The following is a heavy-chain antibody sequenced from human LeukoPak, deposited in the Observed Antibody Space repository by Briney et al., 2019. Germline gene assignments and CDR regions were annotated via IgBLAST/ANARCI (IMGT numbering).Heavy chain of an antibody. V-gene: IGHV1-46*01. CDR2: INPSGGST. CDR3: ARADREYCSSTSCAFDY. CDR1: GYTFTSYY. Sequence: ASVKVSCKASGYTFTSYYMHWVRQAPGQGLEWMGIINPSGGSTSYAQKFQGRVTMTRDTSTSTVYMELSSLRSEDTAVYYCARADREYCSSTSCAFDYWGQGTLVTVSS. J-gene: IGHJ4*02. D-gene: IGHD2-2*01.